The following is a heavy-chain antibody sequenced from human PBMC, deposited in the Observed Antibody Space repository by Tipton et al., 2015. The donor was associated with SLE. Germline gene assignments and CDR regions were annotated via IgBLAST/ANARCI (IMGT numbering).Heavy chain of an antibody. J-gene: IGHJ4*01. CDR2: IYHSGSS. CDR3: AGARPTGEHSWGYFDH. Sequence: TLSLTCAVSGYSISSHYYWGWIRQPPGKGLEWIGSIYHSGSSDYKPSLKSRVTISIDTSKNHLSLKLTSVTVADTAVYYCAGARPTGEHSWGYFDHWGHGTLATVSS. CDR1: GYSISSHYY. V-gene: IGHV4-38-2*01. D-gene: IGHD3-16*01.